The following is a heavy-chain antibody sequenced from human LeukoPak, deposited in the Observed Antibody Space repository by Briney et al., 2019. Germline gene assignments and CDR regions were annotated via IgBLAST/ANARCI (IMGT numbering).Heavy chain of an antibody. D-gene: IGHD3-3*01. V-gene: IGHV3-23*01. J-gene: IGHJ4*02. CDR2: INGRGGST. CDR3: VKGGTDYDFWNDSSYSYYFDS. Sequence: GGSLRLSCAASGFTFGSYAMSWVRQAPGKGLEWVSYINGRGGSTFYADSVKGRLTISRDNSKNTLFLQMNSLRAEDTAIYYCVKGGTDYDFWNDSSYSYYFDSWGQGTLVTVSS. CDR1: GFTFGSYA.